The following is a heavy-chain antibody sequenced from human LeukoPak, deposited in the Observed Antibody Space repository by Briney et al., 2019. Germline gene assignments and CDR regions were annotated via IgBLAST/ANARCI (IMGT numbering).Heavy chain of an antibody. CDR1: GFTFSSYA. CDR2: ISYDGSNK. J-gene: IGHJ3*02. D-gene: IGHD3-22*01. CDR3: ARSRITMIVPEGAFDI. Sequence: GGSLRLSCAASGFTFSSYAMHWVRQAPGKGLEWVAVISYDGSNKYYADSVKGRFTISRDNSKNTLYLQMNSLRAEDTAVYYCARSRITMIVPEGAFDIWGQGTMVTVSS. V-gene: IGHV3-30*04.